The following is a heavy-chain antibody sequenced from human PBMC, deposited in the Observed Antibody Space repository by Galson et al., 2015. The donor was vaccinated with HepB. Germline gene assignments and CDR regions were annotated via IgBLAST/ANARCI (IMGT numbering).Heavy chain of an antibody. CDR2: MYWDDDK. V-gene: IGHV2-5*02. CDR3: AHYDFWRYYFDY. D-gene: IGHD3-3*01. CDR1: GFSLSTSGVGVG. J-gene: IGHJ4*02. Sequence: PALVKPTQTLTLTCIFSGFSLSTSGVGVGVGWIRQPPGKALEWLALMYWDDDKRYSPSLKSRLTITKDTSKNQVVLTMTNMDPVDTATYYCAHYDFWRYYFDYWGQGTLVTVSS.